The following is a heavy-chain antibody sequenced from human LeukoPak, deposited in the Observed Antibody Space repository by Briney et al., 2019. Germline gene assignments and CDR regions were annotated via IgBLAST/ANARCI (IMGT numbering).Heavy chain of an antibody. D-gene: IGHD6-13*01. CDR3: ARGRIAAAGLIDY. Sequence: ETLSLTCTVSGGSISSSSYYWGWIRQPPGKGLEWIGSMYYSGSTYYNPSLKSRVTISVDTSKNQFSLKLSSVTAADTAVYYCARGRIAAAGLIDYWGQGTLVTVSS. CDR2: MYYSGST. V-gene: IGHV4-39*07. CDR1: GGSISSSSYY. J-gene: IGHJ4*02.